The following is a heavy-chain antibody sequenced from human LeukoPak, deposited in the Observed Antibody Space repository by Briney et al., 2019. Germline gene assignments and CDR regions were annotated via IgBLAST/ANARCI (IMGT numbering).Heavy chain of an antibody. D-gene: IGHD6-19*01. V-gene: IGHV4-31*03. J-gene: IGHJ6*02. Sequence: SETLSLTCTVSGGSISSGGYYWSWLRQHPGKGLEWIGYIYYSGSTYYNPSLKSRVTISVDTSKNQFSLKLSSVTAADTAVYYCARAGIAVAGTKYYYGMDVWGQGTTVTVSS. CDR1: GGSISSGGYY. CDR3: ARAGIAVAGTKYYYGMDV. CDR2: IYYSGST.